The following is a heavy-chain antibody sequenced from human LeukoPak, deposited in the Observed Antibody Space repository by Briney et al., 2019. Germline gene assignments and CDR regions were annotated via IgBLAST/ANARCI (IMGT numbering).Heavy chain of an antibody. V-gene: IGHV3-49*03. CDR3: ARDRHDYDFWDYYYYYGMDV. J-gene: IGHJ6*02. CDR1: GFTFGDYA. Sequence: GGSLRLSCTASGFTFGDYAMSWFRQAPGKGLEWVSFIRSKVYGETIEYAASVKGRFTISRDDSKSIAYLQMNSLRAEDTAVYYCARDRHDYDFWDYYYYYGMDVWGQGTTVTVSS. D-gene: IGHD3-3*01. CDR2: IRSKVYGETI.